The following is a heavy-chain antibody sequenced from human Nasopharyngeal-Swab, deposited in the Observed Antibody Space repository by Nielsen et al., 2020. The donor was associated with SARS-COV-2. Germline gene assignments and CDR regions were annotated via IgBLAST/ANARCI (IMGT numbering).Heavy chain of an antibody. Sequence: GESLKISCAASGFTFSSYGMHWVRQAPGKGLEWVAVIWYDGSNKYYADSVKGRFTISRDNSKNTLYLQMNSLRAEDTAVYYCARDLLFGEPLTEDDWGKGTTVTVSS. CDR1: GFTFSSYG. D-gene: IGHD3-10*01. J-gene: IGHJ6*04. CDR3: ARDLLFGEPLTEDD. V-gene: IGHV3-33*01. CDR2: IWYDGSNK.